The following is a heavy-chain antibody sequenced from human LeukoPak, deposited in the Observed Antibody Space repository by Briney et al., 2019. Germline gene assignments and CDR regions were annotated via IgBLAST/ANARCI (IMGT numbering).Heavy chain of an antibody. CDR1: GYTFTSYD. CDR3: ARGRKSRVRGVTKPYYYYYYMDV. CDR2: MNPNSGNT. D-gene: IGHD3-10*01. Sequence: GASVKVSCKASGYTFTSYDINWVRQATGQGLEWMGWMNPNSGNTGYAQKFQGRVTITRNTSISTAYMELSSLRSEDTAVYYCARGRKSRVRGVTKPYYYYYYMDVWGKGTTVTVSS. J-gene: IGHJ6*03. V-gene: IGHV1-8*03.